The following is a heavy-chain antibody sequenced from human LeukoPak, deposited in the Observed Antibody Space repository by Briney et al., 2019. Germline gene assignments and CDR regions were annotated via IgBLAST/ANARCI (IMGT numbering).Heavy chain of an antibody. Sequence: QAGGSLRLSCGASGFIFSTYAISWVRQAPGKGLEWVSGISGSGDSTYYADSVKGRFTISRDNSKNTLYLQMNNLRAEDTAVYYCAKARNVTTVTPVDYWGQGTLVTVSS. V-gene: IGHV3-23*01. CDR1: GFIFSTYA. J-gene: IGHJ4*02. D-gene: IGHD4-17*01. CDR3: AKARNVTTVTPVDY. CDR2: ISGSGDST.